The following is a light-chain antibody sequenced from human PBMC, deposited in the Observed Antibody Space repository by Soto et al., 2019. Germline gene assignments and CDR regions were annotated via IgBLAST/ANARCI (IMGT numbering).Light chain of an antibody. CDR3: QQYNSWPPIT. Sequence: IVMTQSPATLSVSPGERATLSCRASQSVSSNLAWYQQKPGQPPRLLMYGASTRATGIPARFSGSGSGTEFTLTISSLQSEDFAVYYCQQYNSWPPITFGQGTRLEIK. V-gene: IGKV3-15*01. CDR2: GAS. J-gene: IGKJ5*01. CDR1: QSVSSN.